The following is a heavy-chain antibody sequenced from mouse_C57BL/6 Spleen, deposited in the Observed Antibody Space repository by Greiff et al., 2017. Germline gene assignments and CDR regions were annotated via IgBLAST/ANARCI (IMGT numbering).Heavy chain of an antibody. V-gene: IGHV1-52*01. CDR1: GYTFTSYW. D-gene: IGHD1-1*02. CDR2: IDPSDSET. CDR3: ARGNVHMERYYAMGY. Sequence: QVQLQQPGAELVRPGSSVKLSCKASGYTFTSYWMHWVKQRPIQGLEWIGNIDPSDSETHYNQKFKDKATLTVDKSSSTAYMQLSSQTSEDSAVYYCARGNVHMERYYAMGYWGQGASVTVAT. J-gene: IGHJ4*01.